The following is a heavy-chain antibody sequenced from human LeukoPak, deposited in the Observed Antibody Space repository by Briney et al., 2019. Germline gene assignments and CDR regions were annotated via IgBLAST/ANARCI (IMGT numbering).Heavy chain of an antibody. CDR1: GGSTSSGGYS. V-gene: IGHV4-30-2*01. J-gene: IGHJ4*02. D-gene: IGHD3-3*01. CDR2: IYHSGST. CDR3: ARASFGVVTTIDY. Sequence: SETLSLTCAVSGGSTSSGGYSWSWIRQPPGKGLEWIGYIYHSGSTYYNPSLKSRVTISVDRSKNQFSLKLSSVTAADTAVYYCARASFGVVTTIDYWGQGTLVTVSS.